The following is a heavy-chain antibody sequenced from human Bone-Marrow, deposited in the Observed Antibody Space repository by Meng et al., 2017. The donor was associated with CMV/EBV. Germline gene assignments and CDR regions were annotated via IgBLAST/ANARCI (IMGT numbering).Heavy chain of an antibody. J-gene: IGHJ6*02. CDR2: IYYSGST. CDR3: AREPRGTRGYSLYGMDV. Sequence: GSLRLSCTVSGGSISSSSYYWGWIRQPPGKGLEWIGSIYYSGSTYYNPSLKSRVTISVDTSKNQFSLKLSSVTAADTAVYYCAREPRGTRGYSLYGMDVWGQGTTVTVSS. D-gene: IGHD5-18*01. CDR1: GGSISSSSYY. V-gene: IGHV4-39*07.